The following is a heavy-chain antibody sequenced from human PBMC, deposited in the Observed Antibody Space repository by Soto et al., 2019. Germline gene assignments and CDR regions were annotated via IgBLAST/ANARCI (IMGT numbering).Heavy chain of an antibody. J-gene: IGHJ5*02. CDR2: IYHSGST. Sequence: TQSLTCTVSGGTIRSGGYSWSWIRQPPGKGLEWIGYIYHSGSTYYNPSLKSRVTISVDRSKNQFSLKLSSVTAADTAVYYCARVPSPWGQGTLVTVSS. CDR3: ARVPSP. CDR1: GGTIRSGGYS. V-gene: IGHV4-30-2*01.